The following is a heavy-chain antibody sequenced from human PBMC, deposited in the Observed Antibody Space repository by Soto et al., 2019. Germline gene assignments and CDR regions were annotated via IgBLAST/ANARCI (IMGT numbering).Heavy chain of an antibody. CDR2: IIPIFGTA. Sequence: GSSVKVSCKASGGTFSSYAISWVRQAPGQGLEWMGGIIPIFGTANYAQKFQGRVTITADESTSTAYMELSSLRSEDTAVYYCARGYYYGSGITGYYYGMDVWGQGTTVTVSS. V-gene: IGHV1-69*13. CDR3: ARGYYYGSGITGYYYGMDV. J-gene: IGHJ6*02. D-gene: IGHD3-10*01. CDR1: GGTFSSYA.